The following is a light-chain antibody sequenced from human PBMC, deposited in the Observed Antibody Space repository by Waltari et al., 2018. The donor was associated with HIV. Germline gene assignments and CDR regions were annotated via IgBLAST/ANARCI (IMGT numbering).Light chain of an antibody. CDR1: SSNIASTA. V-gene: IGLV1-36*01. CDR2: YDD. J-gene: IGLJ1*01. CDR3: AAWDDILNAYV. Sequence: QSVLTQPPSLSESPRQRVTISCSGSSSNIASTAVHWYQQLPGKAPKLLIYYDDMLPSGVSDRFSGSKSGSSASLAISGLQSEDEADYYCAAWDDILNAYVFGSGTKVTVL.